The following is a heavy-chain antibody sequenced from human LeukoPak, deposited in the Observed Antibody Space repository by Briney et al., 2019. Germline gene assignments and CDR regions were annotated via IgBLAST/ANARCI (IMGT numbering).Heavy chain of an antibody. CDR3: ARLRPYCSSTSCYGYYYYYYMDV. CDR2: MYYSGST. J-gene: IGHJ6*03. Sequence: SETLSLTCTVSGGFISSSSYHWGWIRQPPGKGLEWIGSMYYSGSTYYNPSLKSRVTISVDTSKNQFSLKLSSVTAADTAVYYCARLRPYCSSTSCYGYYYYYYMDVWGKGTTVTISS. CDR1: GGFISSSSYH. V-gene: IGHV4-39*01. D-gene: IGHD2-2*01.